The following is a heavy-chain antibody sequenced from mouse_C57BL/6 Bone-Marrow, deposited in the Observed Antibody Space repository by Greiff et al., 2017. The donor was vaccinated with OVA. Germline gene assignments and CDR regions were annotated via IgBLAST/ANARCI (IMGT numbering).Heavy chain of an antibody. CDR3: APITTVVATRYFDY. CDR2: IYPRSGNT. Sequence: QVQLKQSGAELARPGASVKLSCKASGYTFTSYGISWVKQRTGQGLEWIGEIYPRSGNTYSNEKFKGKATMTADKSSSTAYMELRSLTSEDAAVYFCAPITTVVATRYFDYWGQGTTLTVSS. D-gene: IGHD1-1*01. J-gene: IGHJ2*01. V-gene: IGHV1-81*01. CDR1: GYTFTSYG.